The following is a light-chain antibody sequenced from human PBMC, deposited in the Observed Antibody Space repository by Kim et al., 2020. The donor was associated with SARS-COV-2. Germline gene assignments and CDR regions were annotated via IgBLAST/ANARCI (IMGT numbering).Light chain of an antibody. V-gene: IGKV3-11*01. CDR3: QHRSNWPLT. J-gene: IGKJ4*01. CDR2: DAS. CDR1: QSVSSY. Sequence: LSPGERATLSCRASQSVSSYLAWYQQKTGQAPRLLIYDASNRATGIPARFSGSGSGTDFTLTISSLEPEDFAVYYCQHRSNWPLTFGGGTKVDIK.